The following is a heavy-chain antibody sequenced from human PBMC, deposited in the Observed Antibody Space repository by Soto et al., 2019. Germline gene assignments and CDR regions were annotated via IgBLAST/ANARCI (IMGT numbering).Heavy chain of an antibody. Sequence: PGGSLRLSCTASGFTFGYYAMSWVRQAPGKGLEWVGFIRSKAYGVTTEYAASVKGRFTISRDDSKSIAYLQMNSLKTEDTAVYYCTSSGYPRGDAFDIWGQGTMVTVSS. D-gene: IGHD3-22*01. CDR1: GFTFGYYA. CDR2: IRSKAYGVTT. CDR3: TSSGYPRGDAFDI. V-gene: IGHV3-49*04. J-gene: IGHJ3*02.